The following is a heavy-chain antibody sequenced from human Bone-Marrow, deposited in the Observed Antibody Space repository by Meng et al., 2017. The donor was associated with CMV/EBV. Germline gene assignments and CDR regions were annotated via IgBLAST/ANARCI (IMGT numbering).Heavy chain of an antibody. CDR1: GFTFSSYA. Sequence: GGSLRLSCAASGFTFSSYAMSWVRQAPGKGLEWVSAISGSGGSTYYAGSVKGRFTISRDNSKNTLYLQMNSLRAEDTAVYYCAKVFARWELHDFDYWGQGTLVTVSS. V-gene: IGHV3-23*01. D-gene: IGHD1-26*01. J-gene: IGHJ4*02. CDR2: ISGSGGST. CDR3: AKVFARWELHDFDY.